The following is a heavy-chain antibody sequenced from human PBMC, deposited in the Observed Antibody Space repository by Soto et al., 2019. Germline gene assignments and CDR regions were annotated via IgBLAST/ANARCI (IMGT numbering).Heavy chain of an antibody. CDR2: INWNSDTI. CDR3: AMSNSNDLYYHFES. J-gene: IGHJ4*02. Sequence: PGGSLRLSCAASGFTFDDYAMHWVRQAPGKGLEWVSGINWNSDTIGYADSVKGRSTVSRDNAKGSLLLQMSSLRAEDTAVYFCAMSNSNDLYYHFESWGQGTPVTVSS. D-gene: IGHD3-22*01. CDR1: GFTFDDYA. V-gene: IGHV3-9*01.